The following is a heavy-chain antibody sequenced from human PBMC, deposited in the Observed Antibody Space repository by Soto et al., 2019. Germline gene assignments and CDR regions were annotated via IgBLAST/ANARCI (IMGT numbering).Heavy chain of an antibody. Sequence: EVQLVESGGGLVQPGGSLKLSCAASGFTFSGSPMHWVRQASGKGLEWVGRIRTKANSYATEYGASVKGMFTISRDDSKNTAYLQMNSLKTEDTAVYYCFRRSGDVWGKGTTVTVSS. J-gene: IGHJ6*03. V-gene: IGHV3-73*01. CDR1: GFTFSGSP. CDR2: IRTKANSYAT. CDR3: FRRSGDV.